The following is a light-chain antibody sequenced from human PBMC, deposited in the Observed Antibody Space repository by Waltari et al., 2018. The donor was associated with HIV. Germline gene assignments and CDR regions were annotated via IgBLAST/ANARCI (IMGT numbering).Light chain of an antibody. CDR2: WES. V-gene: IGKV4-1*01. CDR1: QSLFYSSNSRKY. Sequence: DIVMTQSPDSLPVSLGERAAITCKSSQSLFYSSNSRKYLSWYQQKPGQPPKLLICWESTRESGVPDRFSGSGSGTDFTLTISSLQAEDVAVYFCHQYYTAPYTFGQGTHLEIK. CDR3: HQYYTAPYT. J-gene: IGKJ2*01.